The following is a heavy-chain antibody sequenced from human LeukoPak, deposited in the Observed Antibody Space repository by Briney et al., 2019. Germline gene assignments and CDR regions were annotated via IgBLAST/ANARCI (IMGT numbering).Heavy chain of an antibody. CDR1: GYTFTGYY. Sequence: ASVKVSCKASGYTFTGYYMHWVRQAPGQGLEWMGWINPNSGGTNYAQKFQGRVTMTRDTSISTAYMELSRLRSDDTAVYYCARGGRAYFGDYITSDCWGQGTLVTVSS. CDR3: ARGGRAYFGDYITSDC. J-gene: IGHJ4*02. CDR2: INPNSGGT. V-gene: IGHV1-2*02. D-gene: IGHD2-21*02.